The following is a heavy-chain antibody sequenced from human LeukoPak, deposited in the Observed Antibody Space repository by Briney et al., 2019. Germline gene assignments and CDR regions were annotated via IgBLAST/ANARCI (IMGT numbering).Heavy chain of an antibody. J-gene: IGHJ6*02. Sequence: GESLKVSCKASGYTFTSYYMHWVRQAPGQGLEWMGIINPSGGSTSYAQKFQGRVTMTRDTSTSTVYMELSSLRSEDTAVYYCARGQKDIVVVPAAKPDGMDVWGQGTTVTVSS. D-gene: IGHD2-2*02. CDR1: GYTFTSYY. CDR3: ARGQKDIVVVPAAKPDGMDV. V-gene: IGHV1-46*01. CDR2: INPSGGST.